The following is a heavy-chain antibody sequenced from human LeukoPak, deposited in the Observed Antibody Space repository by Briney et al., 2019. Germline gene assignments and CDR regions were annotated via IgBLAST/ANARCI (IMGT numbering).Heavy chain of an antibody. V-gene: IGHV3-49*04. CDR1: GFTFGDFP. D-gene: IGHD1-26*01. CDR2: IRAKAYGGTT. Sequence: GGSLRLSCTTSGFTFGDFPMTWVRQAPGKGLEWVGYIRAKAYGGTTEYTASVKGRFIISRDDSTRIAYLQMSSLRHEDTAVYYCTRGSGRYEYWGQGTPVIVSS. J-gene: IGHJ4*02. CDR3: TRGSGRYEY.